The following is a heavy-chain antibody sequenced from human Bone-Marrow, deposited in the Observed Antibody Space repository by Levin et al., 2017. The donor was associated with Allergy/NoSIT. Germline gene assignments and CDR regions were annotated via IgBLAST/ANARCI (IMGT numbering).Heavy chain of an antibody. Sequence: SETLSLTCTVSGVSITSGSYYWSWIRQPAGKGLEWIGHSYTSGNITYNPSLKSRVTISLDTSKNQSSLKPRSVTAADTAVYYCARVLQYSYYYTDVWGKGTMVTVSS. J-gene: IGHJ6*03. CDR1: GVSITSGSYY. CDR2: SYTSGNI. D-gene: IGHD2-21*01. V-gene: IGHV4-61*09. CDR3: ARVLQYSYYYTDV.